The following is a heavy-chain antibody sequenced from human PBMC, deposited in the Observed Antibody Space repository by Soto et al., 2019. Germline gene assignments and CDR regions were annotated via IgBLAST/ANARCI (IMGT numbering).Heavy chain of an antibody. V-gene: IGHV1-18*01. CDR2: ISAYNGNT. CDR3: ARDRGYDILPGYYIIDDY. CDR1: GYTFTSYG. J-gene: IGHJ4*02. Sequence: ASVKVSCKASGYTFTSYGISWVRQAPGQGLEWMGWISAYNGNTNYAQKLQGRVTMTTDTSTSTAYMELRSLRSDDTAVYYCARDRGYDILPGYYIIDDYWVQGTLVTVSS. D-gene: IGHD3-9*01.